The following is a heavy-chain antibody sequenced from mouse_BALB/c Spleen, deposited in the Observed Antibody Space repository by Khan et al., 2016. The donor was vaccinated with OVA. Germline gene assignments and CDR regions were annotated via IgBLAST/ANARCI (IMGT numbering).Heavy chain of an antibody. J-gene: IGHJ3*01. CDR2: ISSGGST. V-gene: IGHV5-6-5*01. D-gene: IGHD1-2*01. CDR3: ARGRSTTASWFAY. CDR1: GFTFSSYA. Sequence: EVQLVESGGGLVEPGGSLKLSCAASGFTFSSYAMSWVRQTPEKRLEWVASISSGGSTYYPDSVKGRFTISRDNARNILYLQMSSLRSEDTAMYYCARGRSTTASWFAYWGQGTLVTVSA.